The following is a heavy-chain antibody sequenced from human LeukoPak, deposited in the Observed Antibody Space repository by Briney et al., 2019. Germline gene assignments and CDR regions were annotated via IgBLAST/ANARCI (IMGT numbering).Heavy chain of an antibody. Sequence: PGGSLRLSCAASGFTFSSYAMSWVRQAPGKGLEWVSAISGSGGSTYYADSVKGRFTISRDNSKNTLYLQMNGLRAEDTAVYYCARVSVTTVTTPDAFDIWGQGTMVTVSS. J-gene: IGHJ3*02. V-gene: IGHV3-23*01. CDR1: GFTFSSYA. D-gene: IGHD4-17*01. CDR3: ARVSVTTVTTPDAFDI. CDR2: ISGSGGST.